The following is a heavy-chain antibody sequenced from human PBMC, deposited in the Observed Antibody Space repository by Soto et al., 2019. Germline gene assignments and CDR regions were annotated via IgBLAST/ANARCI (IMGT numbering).Heavy chain of an antibody. CDR3: AYRALYSGSYWDGGYFDY. D-gene: IGHD1-26*01. V-gene: IGHV2-5*02. J-gene: IGHJ4*02. CDR2: IYWDDDK. Sequence: QITLRESGPTRVRPTQTLSLTCTFSGFSLHTSGVGVGWIRQPPGKALEWLALIYWDDDKRYSPSLKSRLSINKDTSETQVVLTMTNMDPVDTATYYCAYRALYSGSYWDGGYFDYWGQGTLITVSS. CDR1: GFSLHTSGVG.